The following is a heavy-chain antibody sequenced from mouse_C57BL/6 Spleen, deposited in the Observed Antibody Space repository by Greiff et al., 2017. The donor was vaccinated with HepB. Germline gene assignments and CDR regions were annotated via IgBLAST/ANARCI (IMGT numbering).Heavy chain of an antibody. CDR3: ARVYDYDEDAMDY. CDR1: GYSITSGYY. D-gene: IGHD2-4*01. Sequence: EVQLQQSGPGLVKPSQSLSLTCSVTGYSITSGYYWNWIRQFPGNKLEWMGYISYDGSNNYNPSLKNRISITRDTSKNQFFLKLNSVTTEDTATYYCARVYDYDEDAMDYWGQGTSVTVSS. J-gene: IGHJ4*01. CDR2: ISYDGSN. V-gene: IGHV3-6*01.